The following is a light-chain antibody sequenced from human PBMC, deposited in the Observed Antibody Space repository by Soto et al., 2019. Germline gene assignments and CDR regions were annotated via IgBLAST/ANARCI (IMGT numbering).Light chain of an antibody. Sequence: IVVTQAPAILSVSRGEKAALSCRASQSVSSNLAWYQQKPGQAPRLLIYGASTRATGIPARFSGSGSGTEFTLTISSLQSEDFAVYYCQQYNNWPLTFGQGTKVDIK. CDR1: QSVSSN. CDR3: QQYNNWPLT. V-gene: IGKV3-15*01. CDR2: GAS. J-gene: IGKJ1*01.